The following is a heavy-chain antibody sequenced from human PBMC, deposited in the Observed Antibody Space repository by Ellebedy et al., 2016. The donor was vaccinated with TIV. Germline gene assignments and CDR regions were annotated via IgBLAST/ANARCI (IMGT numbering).Heavy chain of an antibody. V-gene: IGHV1-46*01. D-gene: IGHD6-19*01. Sequence: ASVKVSCXASGCTFSSYAISWVRQPPGQGLEWMGIINPSGGSTSYAQKFQGRVTMTRDTSTSTVYMELSSLRSEDTAVYYCARDRGYSSGWYYFDYWGQGTLVTVSS. CDR2: INPSGGST. CDR1: GCTFSSYA. J-gene: IGHJ4*02. CDR3: ARDRGYSSGWYYFDY.